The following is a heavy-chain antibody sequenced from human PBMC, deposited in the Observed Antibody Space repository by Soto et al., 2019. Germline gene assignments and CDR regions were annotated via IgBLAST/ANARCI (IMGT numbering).Heavy chain of an antibody. J-gene: IGHJ4*02. D-gene: IGHD1-26*01. CDR3: AKAGGSLMSLYDFDS. CDR2: MSGVARST. CDR1: GFTFGDYA. Sequence: GGSLRLSCEASGFTFGDYAMTWVRQAPGKGLEWVSGMSGVARSTFYADSVRDRFTISRDNSKSTLYLQMDRLTVEDTALYYCAKAGGSLMSLYDFDSWGQGTQVTVSS. V-gene: IGHV3-23*01.